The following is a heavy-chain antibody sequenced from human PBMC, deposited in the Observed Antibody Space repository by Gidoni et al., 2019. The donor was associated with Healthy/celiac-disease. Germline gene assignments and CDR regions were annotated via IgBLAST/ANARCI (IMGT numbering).Heavy chain of an antibody. J-gene: IGHJ5*02. Sequence: QVQLVQSGAEVKKPGASVKVSCKASGYTFTSYGISWVRQAPGQGLEWMGWISAYNGNTNYAQKLQGRVTMTTDTSTSTAYMELRSLRSDDTAVYYCARDQVTMVQGGHNWFDPWGQGTLVTVSS. D-gene: IGHD3-10*01. V-gene: IGHV1-18*01. CDR1: GYTFTSYG. CDR3: ARDQVTMVQGGHNWFDP. CDR2: ISAYNGNT.